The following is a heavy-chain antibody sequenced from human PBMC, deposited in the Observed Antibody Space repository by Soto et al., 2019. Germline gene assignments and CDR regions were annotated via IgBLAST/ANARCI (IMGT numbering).Heavy chain of an antibody. CDR2: ISLYNGNT. V-gene: IGHV1-18*04. J-gene: IGHJ4*02. CDR1: AFSFTSHG. CDR3: AIYHLELFRFDY. D-gene: IGHD2-2*01. Sequence: ASVKVSCKAYAFSFTSHGISWVRQAPGQGLEWMGWISLYNGNTNYAQQFQGRVTMTTDTSTSTAYMELRSLRSDDTAMYFCAIYHLELFRFDYWGQGTLVTVSS.